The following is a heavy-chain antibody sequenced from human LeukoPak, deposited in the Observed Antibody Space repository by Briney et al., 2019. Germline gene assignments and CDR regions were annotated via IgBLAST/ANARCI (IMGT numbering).Heavy chain of an antibody. CDR3: ARTSRSCTNGVCYSVVDY. CDR2: ISYDGSNK. D-gene: IGHD2-8*01. J-gene: IGHJ4*02. CDR1: GFTFSSYA. V-gene: IGHV3-30-3*01. Sequence: PGGSLRLSCAASGFTFSSYAMHWVRQAPGKGLEWVAVISYDGSNKYYADSVKGRFTISRDNSKNTLYLQMNSLRAEDTAVYYCARTSRSCTNGVCYSVVDYWGQGTLVTVSS.